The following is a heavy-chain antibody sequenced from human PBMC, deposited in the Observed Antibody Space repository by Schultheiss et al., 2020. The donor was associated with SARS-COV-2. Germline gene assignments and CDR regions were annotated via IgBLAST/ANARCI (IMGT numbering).Heavy chain of an antibody. J-gene: IGHJ5*02. CDR1: GFSFNSYW. Sequence: GGSLRLSCADSGFSFNSYWMSWVRQAPGKGLEWVANIKQDGSEEYYVDSVKGRFTISRDNAKNSLYLQMNSLRAEDTAVYYCARFGPVYGDYLCNWFDPWGQGSLVTVSS. CDR2: IKQDGSEE. CDR3: ARFGPVYGDYLCNWFDP. V-gene: IGHV3-7*03. D-gene: IGHD4-17*01.